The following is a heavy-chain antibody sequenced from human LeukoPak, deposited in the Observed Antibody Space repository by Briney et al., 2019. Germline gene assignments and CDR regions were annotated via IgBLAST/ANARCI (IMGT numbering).Heavy chain of an antibody. V-gene: IGHV3-7*01. CDR2: INQGGSDK. Sequence: GGFLRLSCAASGFTFSGHWMSWVRQAAGKGQEWVANINQGGSDKYYVDSVKGRFTISRDNANNLLYLQMNSLRGEDTAVYYCTRDRSRAEDDWGQGTLVTVSS. CDR3: TRDRSRAEDD. CDR1: GFTFSGHW. D-gene: IGHD1-14*01. J-gene: IGHJ4*02.